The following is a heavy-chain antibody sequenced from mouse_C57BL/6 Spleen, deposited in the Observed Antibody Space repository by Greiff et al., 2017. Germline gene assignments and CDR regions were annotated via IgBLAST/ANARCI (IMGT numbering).Heavy chain of an antibody. D-gene: IGHD2-4*01. Sequence: VQLQQSGPGLVKPSQSLSLTCSVTGYSITSGYYWNWIRQFPGNKLEWMGYISYDGSNNYNPSLKNRISITRDTSKNQFFLKLNSVTTEDTATYYCARSGYYDDYVVDYWGQGTTLTVSS. CDR3: ARSGYYDDYVVDY. V-gene: IGHV3-6*01. J-gene: IGHJ2*01. CDR1: GYSITSGYY. CDR2: ISYDGSN.